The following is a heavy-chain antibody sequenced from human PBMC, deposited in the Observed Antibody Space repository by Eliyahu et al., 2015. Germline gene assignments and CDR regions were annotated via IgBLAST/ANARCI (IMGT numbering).Heavy chain of an antibody. CDR2: INRDGTTT. V-gene: IGHV3-43*02. Sequence: EVQLVESGGGVVQPGGSLRLSCXASGFIFDDYAMHWVRQAPGKGLQWVSLINRDGTTTYYADSVKGRFTISRDNSKNSLYLQMNSLRTEDTALYYCAKDNSYGGFGDSFHWGQGTLVTISS. D-gene: IGHD4-23*01. J-gene: IGHJ4*02. CDR1: GFIFDDYA. CDR3: AKDNSYGGFGDSFH.